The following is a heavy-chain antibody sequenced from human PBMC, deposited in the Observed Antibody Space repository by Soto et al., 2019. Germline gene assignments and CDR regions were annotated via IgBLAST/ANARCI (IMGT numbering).Heavy chain of an antibody. CDR3: ARSINWSLPGWFDP. V-gene: IGHV4-59*01. CDR2: IYYSGST. D-gene: IGHD1-20*01. J-gene: IGHJ5*02. Sequence: SETLCLTCTVSGGSISSYYWSWIRQPPGKGLEWIGYIYYSGSTNYNPSLKSRVTISVDTSKNQFSLKLSSVTAADTAVYYCARSINWSLPGWFDPWGQGTLVTVSS. CDR1: GGSISSYY.